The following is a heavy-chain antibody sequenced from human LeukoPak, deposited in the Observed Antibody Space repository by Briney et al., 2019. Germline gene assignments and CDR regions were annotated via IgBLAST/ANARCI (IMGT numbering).Heavy chain of an antibody. CDR3: ARGYYYDSSGYYKMNAFDI. D-gene: IGHD3-22*01. V-gene: IGHV3-23*01. J-gene: IGHJ3*02. Sequence: PGGSLRLSCAASGFTFSSYAMSWVRQAPGKGLEWVSAISGSGGSTYYADSVKGRFTISRDNSKNTLYLQMNSLRAEGTAVYYCARGYYYDSSGYYKMNAFDIWGQGTMVTVSS. CDR2: ISGSGGST. CDR1: GFTFSSYA.